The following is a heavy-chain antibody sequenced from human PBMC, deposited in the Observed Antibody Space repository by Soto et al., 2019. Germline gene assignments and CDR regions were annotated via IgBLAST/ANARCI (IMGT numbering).Heavy chain of an antibody. CDR1: GFTFSSYA. J-gene: IGHJ4*02. CDR2: IRYDGSNK. Sequence: GGSLRLSCAASGFTFSSYAMSWVRQAPGKGLEWVAVIRYDGSNKYYADSVKGRFTISRDNSKNTLYLQMNSLRAEDTAVYYCARDKFGGYDFGLLDYWGQGTLVTVSS. CDR3: ARDKFGGYDFGLLDY. V-gene: IGHV3-33*08. D-gene: IGHD5-12*01.